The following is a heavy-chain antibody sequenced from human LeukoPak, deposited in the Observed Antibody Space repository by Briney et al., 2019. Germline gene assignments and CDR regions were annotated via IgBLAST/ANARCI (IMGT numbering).Heavy chain of an antibody. CDR2: MNTNTGKA. V-gene: IGHV7-4-1*02. CDR3: AREEGGLDV. J-gene: IGHJ6*02. CDR1: GYTFTTYD. Sequence: ASVRVSCKASGYTFTTYDIHGVRQAPGQEPEWMGWMNTNTGKATYAQDFRGRFVFSFDSSVSTAYLEITSLKAADTAVYYCAREEGGLDVWGQGTTVIVSS.